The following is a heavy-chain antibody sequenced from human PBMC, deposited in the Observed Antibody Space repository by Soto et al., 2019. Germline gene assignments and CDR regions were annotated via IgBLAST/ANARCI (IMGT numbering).Heavy chain of an antibody. CDR3: ARSYHTYYFDY. CDR1: GFTFSNAW. Sequence: EVQLVESGGGLVKPGGSLRLSCGGSGFTFSNAWMNWVRQAPGKGLEWVGRIKSKSDGGTTDYATPVKGRFTISRDDSKNMLYLQMNRLQTEDTAVYFCARSYHTYYFDYWGRGTRVAVSS. J-gene: IGHJ4*01. D-gene: IGHD1-26*01. V-gene: IGHV3-15*07. CDR2: IKSKSDGGTT.